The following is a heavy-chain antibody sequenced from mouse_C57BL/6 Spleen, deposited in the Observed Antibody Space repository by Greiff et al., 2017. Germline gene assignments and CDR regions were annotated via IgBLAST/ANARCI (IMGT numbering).Heavy chain of an antibody. J-gene: IGHJ1*03. Sequence: DVMLVESGGDLVKPGGSLKLSCAASGFTFSSYGMSWVRQTPDKRLEWVATISSGGSYTYYPDSVKGRFTISRDNAKNTLYLQMSSLKSEDTAMYYCARQGLGRGYFDVWGTGTTVTVSS. CDR2: ISSGGSYT. CDR1: GFTFSSYG. D-gene: IGHD3-3*01. V-gene: IGHV5-6*02. CDR3: ARQGLGRGYFDV.